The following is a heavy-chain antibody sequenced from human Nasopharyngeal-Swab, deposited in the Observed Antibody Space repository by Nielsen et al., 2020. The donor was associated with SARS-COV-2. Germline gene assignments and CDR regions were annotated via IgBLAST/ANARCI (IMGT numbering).Heavy chain of an antibody. Sequence: GESLKISCAASGFTFSFYTMHWVRQAPGKGPEWVASISRNSNYLFYAESVTGRFTISRDNAKNSLFLHMSGLRAEDTAVYYCAREGEYSRFGDYWGQGTLLTVSS. CDR3: AREGEYSRFGDY. V-gene: IGHV3-21*01. CDR2: ISRNSNYL. J-gene: IGHJ4*02. CDR1: GFTFSFYT. D-gene: IGHD6-13*01.